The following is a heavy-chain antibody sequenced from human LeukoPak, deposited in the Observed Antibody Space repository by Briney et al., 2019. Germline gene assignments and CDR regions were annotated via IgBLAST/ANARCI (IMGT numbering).Heavy chain of an antibody. Sequence: MPSETLSLTCAVYGGSFSGYYWSWIRQPPGKGLEWIGEINHSGSTNYNPSLKSRVPISVDTSKNQFSLKLSSVTAADTAVYYCARATYYYGSGSYRRKNWFDPWGQGTLVTVSS. CDR2: INHSGST. CDR3: ARATYYYGSGSYRRKNWFDP. CDR1: GGSFSGYY. J-gene: IGHJ5*02. D-gene: IGHD3-10*01. V-gene: IGHV4-34*01.